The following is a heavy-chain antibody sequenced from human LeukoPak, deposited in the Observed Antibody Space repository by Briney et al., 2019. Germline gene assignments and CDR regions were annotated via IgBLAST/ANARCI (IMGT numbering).Heavy chain of an antibody. Sequence: SETLSLTCTVSGGSISSGSYYWSWIRQPAGKGLEWIGHIYTSGSTNYNPSLKSRVTISVDTPNNQFSLKLSSVTAADTAVYYCARDEGIAPYNWFDPWGRGTLVTVSS. CDR1: GGSISSGSYY. J-gene: IGHJ5*02. D-gene: IGHD1-14*01. V-gene: IGHV4-61*09. CDR2: IYTSGST. CDR3: ARDEGIAPYNWFDP.